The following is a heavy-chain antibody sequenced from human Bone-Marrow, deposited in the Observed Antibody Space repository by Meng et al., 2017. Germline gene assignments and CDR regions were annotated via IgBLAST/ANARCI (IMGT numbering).Heavy chain of an antibody. D-gene: IGHD6-13*01. CDR2: IDPNNDHT. J-gene: IGHJ4*02. V-gene: IGHV1-2*06. CDR3: ARDEDISAAGKLFSDY. Sequence: QSQLLQSGPEVKKPGASVNLSCKPSGYTFAAYWIHWLRQAPGQGLEWMGRIDPNNDHTQYAQNFQGRVTMTSDTSISTVYMELNGLRSDDTAVYYCARDEDISAAGKLFSDYWGQGTLVTVSS. CDR1: GYTFAAYW.